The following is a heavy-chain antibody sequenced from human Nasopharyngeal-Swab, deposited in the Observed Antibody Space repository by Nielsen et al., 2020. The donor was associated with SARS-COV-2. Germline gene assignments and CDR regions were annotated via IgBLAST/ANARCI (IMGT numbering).Heavy chain of an antibody. D-gene: IGHD1-1*01. J-gene: IGHJ6*02. V-gene: IGHV4-34*01. CDR2: INPIGGT. CDR3: ARGRRERAPRYYYYGMDV. CDR1: GGAFGGFY. Sequence: GSLRLSCAVYGGAFGGFYWSWIRQSPGEGLEWIGEINPIGGTDYNPSLKSRVSMSVDTSKNQVFLNLKAVTAADTGLYYCARGRRERAPRYYYYGMDVWGQGTTVSVS.